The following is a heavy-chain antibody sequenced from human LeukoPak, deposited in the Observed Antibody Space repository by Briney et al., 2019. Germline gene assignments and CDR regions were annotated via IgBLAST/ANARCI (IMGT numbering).Heavy chain of an antibody. CDR3: ATSYCSGGSCYSHEYYFDY. J-gene: IGHJ4*02. D-gene: IGHD2-15*01. Sequence: ASVKVSCKVSGYTLTELSMHWVRQAPGKGLEWMGGFDPEDGETIYAQKFQGRVTMTEDTSTDTAYMEPSSLRSEDTAVYYCATSYCSGGSCYSHEYYFDYWGQGTLVTVSS. CDR2: FDPEDGET. V-gene: IGHV1-24*01. CDR1: GYTLTELS.